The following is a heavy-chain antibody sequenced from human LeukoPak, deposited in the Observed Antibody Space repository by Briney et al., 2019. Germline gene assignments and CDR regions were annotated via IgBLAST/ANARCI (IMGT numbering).Heavy chain of an antibody. Sequence: GGSLRLSCAASGVTFSIYGMHWVRQAPGKGLEWGAVISYDGSNKYYADSVKGRFTISRDNSKNTLYLQMNSLRAEDTAVYYCAKSSEEQWLVPFDYWGQGTLVTVSS. D-gene: IGHD6-19*01. CDR3: AKSSEEQWLVPFDY. CDR1: GVTFSIYG. V-gene: IGHV3-30*18. J-gene: IGHJ4*02. CDR2: ISYDGSNK.